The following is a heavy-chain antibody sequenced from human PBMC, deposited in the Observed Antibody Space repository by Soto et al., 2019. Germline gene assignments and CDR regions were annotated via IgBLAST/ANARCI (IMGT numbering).Heavy chain of an antibody. V-gene: IGHV3-53*04. D-gene: IGHD2-15*01. Sequence: EVQLVESGGGLVQPGGSLRLSCAASGLTVSSNYMSWVRLAPGKGLEWVSVIYSGGSTYYADSVKGRFTISRHNSKNMLYLQMNSLRAEDTAVYYCARGELGYRSGGSCYWGGFDYWGQGTLVTVSS. CDR2: IYSGGST. CDR1: GLTVSSNY. CDR3: ARGELGYRSGGSCYWGGFDY. J-gene: IGHJ4*02.